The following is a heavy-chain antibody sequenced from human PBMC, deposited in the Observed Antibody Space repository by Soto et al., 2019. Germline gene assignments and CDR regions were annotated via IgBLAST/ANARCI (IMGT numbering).Heavy chain of an antibody. CDR3: AKADYYDSSGYYYAGPFDY. J-gene: IGHJ4*02. CDR2: ISYDGSNK. D-gene: IGHD3-22*01. CDR1: GFTFSSYG. V-gene: IGHV3-30*18. Sequence: GGSLRLSCAASGFTFSSYGMHWVRQAPGKGLEWVAVISYDGSNKYYADSVKGRFTISRDNSKNTLYLQMNSLRAEDTAVYYCAKADYYDSSGYYYAGPFDYWGQGTLVTVSS.